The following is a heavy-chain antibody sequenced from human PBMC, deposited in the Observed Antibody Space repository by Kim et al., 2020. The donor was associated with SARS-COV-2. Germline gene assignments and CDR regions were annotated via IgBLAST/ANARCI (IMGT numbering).Heavy chain of an antibody. CDR3: MKGGWGWIWDH. CDR2: IDGSDGTT. V-gene: IGHV3-23*01. Sequence: GGSLRLSCTTSGFTFTGYAMSWVRQAPGKELEWVSSIDGSDGTTYYVDSVKGRFTISRDNSKNTLYLQMSNLRADDTAVYYCMKGGWGWIWDHWGQGTL. J-gene: IGHJ4*02. CDR1: GFTFTGYA. D-gene: IGHD2-2*03.